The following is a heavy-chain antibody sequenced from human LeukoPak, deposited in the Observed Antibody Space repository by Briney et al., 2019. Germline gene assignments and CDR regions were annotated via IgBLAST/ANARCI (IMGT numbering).Heavy chain of an antibody. CDR1: GFTFDDYA. CDR2: ISWNSGSI. D-gene: IGHD1-26*01. CDR3: AKDGVGATIDSALFDY. J-gene: IGHJ4*02. V-gene: IGHV3-9*01. Sequence: PGRSLRLSCAASGFTFDDYAMHWVRQAPGKGLEWVSGISWNSGSIGYADSVKGRFTISRDNAKNSLYLQMNSLRAEDTDLYYCAKDGVGATIDSALFDYWGQGTLVTVSS.